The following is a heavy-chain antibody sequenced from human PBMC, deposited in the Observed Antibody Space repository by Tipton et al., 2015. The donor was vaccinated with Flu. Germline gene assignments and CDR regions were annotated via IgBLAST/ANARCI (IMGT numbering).Heavy chain of an antibody. Sequence: TLSLTCTVSGGSISSGSHYWSWIRQPAGKGLEWIGRIYTSGSTNYNPSLKSRVTISVDTSKNQFSPKQSSVTAADTAVYYCARGPYGDSQYFDYWGQGNLVTVSS. D-gene: IGHD4-17*01. CDR2: IYTSGST. CDR1: GGSISSGSHY. V-gene: IGHV4-61*02. CDR3: ARGPYGDSQYFDY. J-gene: IGHJ4*02.